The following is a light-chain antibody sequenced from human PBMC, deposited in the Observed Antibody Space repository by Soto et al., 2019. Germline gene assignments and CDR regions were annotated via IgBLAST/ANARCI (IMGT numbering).Light chain of an antibody. CDR3: SSYAGTNNYVV. J-gene: IGLJ2*01. CDR1: SSDVGGHNY. CDR2: EVI. V-gene: IGLV2-8*01. Sequence: QSALTQPPSASGSPGQSVTISCTGTSSDVGGHNYVSWYQQHPGKAPKLMIYEVIKRPSGVPDRFSGSKSGNTASLTVSGLQAGDEADYFCSSYAGTNNYVVFGGGTKLTVL.